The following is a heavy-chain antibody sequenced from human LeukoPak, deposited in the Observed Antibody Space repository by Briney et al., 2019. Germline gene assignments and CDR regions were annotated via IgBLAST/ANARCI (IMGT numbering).Heavy chain of an antibody. D-gene: IGHD3-22*01. Sequence: SETLSLTCTVSGGSISTSNYYWSWIRQPAGKGLEWIGRISSSGSTNYNPSLKSRVTISVDTSKNQFSLKLSSVTAADTAVYFCARGPYSYDSSGAFDIWGQGTMVTVSS. CDR2: ISSSGST. CDR3: ARGPYSYDSSGAFDI. J-gene: IGHJ3*02. V-gene: IGHV4-61*02. CDR1: GGSISTSNYY.